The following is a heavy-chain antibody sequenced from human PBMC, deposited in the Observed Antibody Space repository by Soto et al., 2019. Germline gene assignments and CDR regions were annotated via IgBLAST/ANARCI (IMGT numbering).Heavy chain of an antibody. D-gene: IGHD6-6*01. CDR1: GGPIISSSYY. V-gene: IGHV4-61*02. CDR2: IYTSGST. CDR3: ARDHSRSSMDA. Sequence: PPEPMSLPCPVLGGPIISSSYYCDCIRQPAGKGLEWIGRIYTSGSTNYNPSLKSRVTMSVDTSKNQFSLKLSSVTAADTAMYYCARDHSRSSMDAWGQGTLVTFSS. J-gene: IGHJ5*02.